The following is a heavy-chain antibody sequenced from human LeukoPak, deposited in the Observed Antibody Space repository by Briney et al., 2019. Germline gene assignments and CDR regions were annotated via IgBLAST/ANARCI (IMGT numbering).Heavy chain of an antibody. Sequence: GGSLRLSCAASDFTVSSNYMSWVRQAPGKGLEWVSLIYAGGTIYYADSVKGRLTISRDNAKNSLYLQMNSLRAEDTAVYYCARGDNWNSYYYYYMDVWGKGTTVTVSS. CDR1: DFTVSSNY. D-gene: IGHD1-7*01. CDR2: IYAGGTI. CDR3: ARGDNWNSYYYYYMDV. J-gene: IGHJ6*03. V-gene: IGHV3-53*01.